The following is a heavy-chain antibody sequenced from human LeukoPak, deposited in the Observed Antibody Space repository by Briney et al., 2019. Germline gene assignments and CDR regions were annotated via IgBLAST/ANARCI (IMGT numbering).Heavy chain of an antibody. CDR1: GFRFGDYA. Sequence: GESLRLSCAASGFRFGDYAMNWVRQAPGKGLEWVSVVGGDDATYYKDSVKGRFTISRDNSKNTLFLQMNSLRLEDTAVYYCAKDQRWESPHYLDSWGQGTLVTVSS. D-gene: IGHD1-26*01. CDR3: AKDQRWESPHYLDS. CDR2: VGGDDAT. J-gene: IGHJ4*02. V-gene: IGHV3-23*01.